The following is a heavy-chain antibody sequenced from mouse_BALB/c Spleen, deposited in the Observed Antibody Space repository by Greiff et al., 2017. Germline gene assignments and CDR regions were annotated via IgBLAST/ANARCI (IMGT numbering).Heavy chain of an antibody. J-gene: IGHJ3*01. V-gene: IGHV6-6*02. Sequence: EVMLVESGGGLVQPGGSMKLSCVASGFTFSNYWMNWVRQSPEKGLEWVAEIRLKSNNYATHYAESVKGRFTISRDDSKSSVYLQMNNLRAEDTGIYYCSNWFAYWGQGTLVTVSA. CDR2: IRLKSNNYAT. CDR1: GFTFSNYW. CDR3: SNWFAY.